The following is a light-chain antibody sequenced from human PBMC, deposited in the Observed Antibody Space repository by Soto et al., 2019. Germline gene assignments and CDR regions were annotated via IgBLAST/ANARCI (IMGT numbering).Light chain of an antibody. CDR3: CSYAGSSTYV. J-gene: IGLJ1*01. Sequence: QSALTQPASVSGSPGQSITISCTGTSSDVGSYNLVSWYQQHPGKAPKLMIYEGSKRPSGVSNRFSGSNSGNTASLTISGLQAEDGADYYCCSYAGSSTYVFGTGTKLTVL. CDR2: EGS. CDR1: SSDVGSYNL. V-gene: IGLV2-23*01.